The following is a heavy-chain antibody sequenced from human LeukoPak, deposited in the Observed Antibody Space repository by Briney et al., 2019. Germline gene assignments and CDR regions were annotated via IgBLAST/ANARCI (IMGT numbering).Heavy chain of an antibody. CDR1: GGSLSSGSYY. CDR2: IYTSGST. D-gene: IGHD3-3*01. V-gene: IGHV4-61*02. Sequence: SETLSLTCTVSGGSLSSGSYYWSWIRQPAGKGLEWIGRIYTSGSTNYNPSLKSRVTISVDTSKNQFSLKLSSVSAADTAVYYCAREGITIFGEHFDYWGQGTLITVSS. J-gene: IGHJ4*02. CDR3: AREGITIFGEHFDY.